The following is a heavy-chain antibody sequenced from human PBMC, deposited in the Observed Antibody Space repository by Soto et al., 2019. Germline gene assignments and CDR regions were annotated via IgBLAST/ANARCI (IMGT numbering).Heavy chain of an antibody. Sequence: SLRLSCPASVFTFSSYVIHWVRQAPGKGLEWVAVIWYDGSNKYYADSVKGRFTISRDNSKNTLYLQMNSLRAEDTAVYYCARDSTPATYYDFWSGYQGPYYYYGMDVWGQGTTVTVSS. CDR3: ARDSTPATYYDFWSGYQGPYYYYGMDV. CDR2: IWYDGSNK. J-gene: IGHJ6*02. CDR1: VFTFSSYV. D-gene: IGHD3-3*01. V-gene: IGHV3-33*01.